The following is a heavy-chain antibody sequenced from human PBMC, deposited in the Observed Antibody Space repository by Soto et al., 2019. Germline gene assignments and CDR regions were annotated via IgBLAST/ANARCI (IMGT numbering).Heavy chain of an antibody. V-gene: IGHV4-34*01. CDR3: ARVERGTATTVVDAFDI. CDR1: GGFVSSGSYY. D-gene: IGHD1-1*01. Sequence: QVQLQQWGAGLLKPSETLSLTCAVYGGFVSSGSYYWSWIRQPPGKGLEWIGEMSHSGGTHFNPSLKVRVTISVATCKNQFSLKRSSVTAAATALYYCARVERGTATTVVDAFDIWGPGTMVTVSS. J-gene: IGHJ3*02. CDR2: MSHSGGT.